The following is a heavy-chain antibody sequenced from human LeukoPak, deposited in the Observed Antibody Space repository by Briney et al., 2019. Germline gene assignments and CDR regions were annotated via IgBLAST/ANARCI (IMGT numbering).Heavy chain of an antibody. D-gene: IGHD5-18*01. V-gene: IGHV4-39*01. CDR1: GGSISSNSFY. J-gene: IGHJ4*02. CDR3: ARQRGYTYGLFDY. Sequence: SETLSLTCTVSGGSISSNSFYWGWIRQPPGKGLEWIGSMSYGGSTYYNPSLKSRVTISVDTSKNQFSLKLSSVTAADTALYHCARQRGYTYGLFDYWGQGALVTVSS. CDR2: MSYGGST.